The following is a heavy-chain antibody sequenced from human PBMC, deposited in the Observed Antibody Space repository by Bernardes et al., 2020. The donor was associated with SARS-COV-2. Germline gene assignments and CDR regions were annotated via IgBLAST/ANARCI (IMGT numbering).Heavy chain of an antibody. V-gene: IGHV4-31*03. CDR3: ARARTAMIVVVITVDAFDI. Sequence: LSLPFPVSGGSISSGGYYWSWIRQHPGKGLEWIGYIYYSGSTYYNPSLKSRVTISVDTSKNQFSLKLSSVTAADTAVYYCARARTAMIVVVITVDAFDIWGQGTMVTVSS. J-gene: IGHJ3*02. CDR2: IYYSGST. D-gene: IGHD3-22*01. CDR1: GGSISSGGYY.